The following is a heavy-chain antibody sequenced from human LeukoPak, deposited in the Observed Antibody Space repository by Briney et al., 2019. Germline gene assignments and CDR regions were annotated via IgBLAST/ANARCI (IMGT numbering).Heavy chain of an antibody. J-gene: IGHJ6*03. CDR3: ARDGSGAMDYYYYYMDV. V-gene: IGHV3-30*01. CDR2: ISYGGSNK. CDR1: GFTFSSYA. D-gene: IGHD2-2*01. Sequence: PGGSLRLSCAASGFTFSSYAMHWVRQAPGKGLEWVAVISYGGSNKYYADSVKGRFTISRDNSKNTLYLQMNSLRAEDAAVYYCARDGSGAMDYYYYYMDVWGKGTTVTVSS.